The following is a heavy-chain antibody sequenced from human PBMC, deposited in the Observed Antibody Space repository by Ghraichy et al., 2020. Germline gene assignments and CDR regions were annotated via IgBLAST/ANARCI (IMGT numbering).Heavy chain of an antibody. CDR3: ARADRPGLEWLLSTYNWFDP. V-gene: IGHV4-4*07. CDR1: GGSISSYY. Sequence: SETLSLTCTVSGGSISSYYWSWIRQPAGKGLEWIGRIYTSGSTNYNPSLKSRVTMSVDTSKNQFSLKLSSVTAADTAVYYCARADRPGLEWLLSTYNWFDPWGQGTLVTVSS. CDR2: IYTSGST. D-gene: IGHD3-3*01. J-gene: IGHJ5*02.